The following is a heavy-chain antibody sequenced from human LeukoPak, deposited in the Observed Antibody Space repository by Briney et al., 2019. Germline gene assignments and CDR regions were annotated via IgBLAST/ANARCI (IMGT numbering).Heavy chain of an antibody. V-gene: IGHV3-23*01. CDR2: ISASGGST. J-gene: IGHJ6*02. CDR3: AKEYSSSSYYYYGMDV. Sequence: GGSLRLSCAASGFTFSSSAMSWVRQVPGKGLEWVSGISASGGSTYYADSVRGRFTISRDNSKNTLYVQMNSLRDEGTAVYYCAKEYSSSSYYYYGMDVWGQGTTVTVSS. CDR1: GFTFSSSA. D-gene: IGHD6-6*01.